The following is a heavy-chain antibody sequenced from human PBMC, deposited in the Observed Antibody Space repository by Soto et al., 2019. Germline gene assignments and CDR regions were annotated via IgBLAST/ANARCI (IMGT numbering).Heavy chain of an antibody. V-gene: IGHV4-31*03. CDR2: IYYSGST. Sequence: ASETLSLTCTVSGGSIRSGTYYWSWIRQHPGKGPEWIGHIYYSGSTYYNPSLKSRVAISVDTSKNQFSLNLSSVTAADTAIYYCARIAVAGVHFDSWGQGTLVTVSS. CDR3: ARIAVAGVHFDS. J-gene: IGHJ4*02. CDR1: GGSIRSGTYY. D-gene: IGHD6-19*01.